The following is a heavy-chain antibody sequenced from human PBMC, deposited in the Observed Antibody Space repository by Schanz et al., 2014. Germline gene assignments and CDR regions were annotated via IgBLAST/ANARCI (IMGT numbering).Heavy chain of an antibody. CDR2: ISGYTGDT. J-gene: IGHJ4*02. D-gene: IGHD1-26*01. CDR1: GYTFTSYS. CDR3: ARDNGRIPAANSFDY. V-gene: IGHV1-18*01. Sequence: QVQLVQSGAEVKKPGASVKVSCKASGYTFTSYSISWVRQAPGQGPEWIGWISGYTGDTKYAQKFQHRVNMTTDRTTSTVYMELRSLRFDDTAVYFCARDNGRIPAANSFDYWGQGTRVTVSS.